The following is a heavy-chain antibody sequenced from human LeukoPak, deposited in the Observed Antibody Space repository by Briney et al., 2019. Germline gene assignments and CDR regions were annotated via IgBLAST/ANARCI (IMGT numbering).Heavy chain of an antibody. CDR3: ARDLGRVANDYYFDS. Sequence: SETLSLTCTISGASISSHYWSWIRQPPGKELEWIGYIDNGGSPKYSPSLRNRVTISVVTSKNQFSLKLNSVTAADTAVYYCARDLGRVANDYYFDSWGQGTLVTVSS. CDR1: GASISSHY. CDR2: IDNGGSP. J-gene: IGHJ4*02. V-gene: IGHV4-59*11. D-gene: IGHD4/OR15-4a*01.